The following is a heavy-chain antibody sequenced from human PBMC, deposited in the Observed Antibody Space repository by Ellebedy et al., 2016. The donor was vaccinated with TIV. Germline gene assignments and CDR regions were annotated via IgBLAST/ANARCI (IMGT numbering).Heavy chain of an antibody. CDR2: ISNDGSKK. D-gene: IGHD3-10*02. V-gene: IGHV3-30*03. Sequence: GESLKISCAASGFNFSTSGMDWVRQAPGKGLEWVALISNDGSKKFYAASVKGRFTISRDKSKNTVYLEMNSLRAEDTAVYYCAGIADVRFDPWGQGTLVTVSS. CDR1: GFNFSTSG. J-gene: IGHJ5*02. CDR3: AGIADVRFDP.